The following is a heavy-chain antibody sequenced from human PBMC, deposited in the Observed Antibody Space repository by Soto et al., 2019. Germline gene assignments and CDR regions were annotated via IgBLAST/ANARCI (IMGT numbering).Heavy chain of an antibody. J-gene: IGHJ5*02. CDR1: GGSISSGDYY. V-gene: IGHV4-30-4*01. Sequence: QVQLQESGPGLVKPSQTLSLTCTVSGGSISSGDYYWSWIRQPPGKGLEWIGYISYSGSTYYNPSLKKRVTISVDTSKNQFSLKLSSVTAADTAVYYCPRVDSPNWFDPWCQGTLVTVSS. CDR3: PRVDSPNWFDP. D-gene: IGHD2-21*01. CDR2: ISYSGST.